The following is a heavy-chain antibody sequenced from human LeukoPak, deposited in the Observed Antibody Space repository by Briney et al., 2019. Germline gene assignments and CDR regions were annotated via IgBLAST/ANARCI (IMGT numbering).Heavy chain of an antibody. CDR1: GYTLTSFA. CDR3: ARGGRGEAARDFDY. CDR2: INTNTGNP. V-gene: IGHV7-4-1*02. Sequence: ASVKVSCKASGYTLTSFAMNWVRQAPGQGLEWMGWINTNTGNPMYAQGFTGRFVFSLDTSVSTAYLQINSLKAEDTAVYYCARGGRGEAARDFDYWGQGTLVTVSS. J-gene: IGHJ4*02. D-gene: IGHD6-6*01.